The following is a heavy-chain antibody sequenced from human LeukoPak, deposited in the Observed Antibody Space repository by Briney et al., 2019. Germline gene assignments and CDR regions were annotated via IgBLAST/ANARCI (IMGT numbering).Heavy chain of an antibody. CDR3: ASPRAYEKYYFDY. Sequence: ASVKVSXKASGYTFTGYYMHWVRQAPGQGLEWIGIINPSGGSTSYAQKFQGRVTMTRDTSTSTVYMELSSLRSEDTAVYYCASPRAYEKYYFDYWGQGTLVTVSS. CDR2: INPSGGST. D-gene: IGHD3-3*01. CDR1: GYTFTGYY. V-gene: IGHV1-46*01. J-gene: IGHJ4*02.